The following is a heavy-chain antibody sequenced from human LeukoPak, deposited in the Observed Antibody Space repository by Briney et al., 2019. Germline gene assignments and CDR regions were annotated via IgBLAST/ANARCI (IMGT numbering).Heavy chain of an antibody. V-gene: IGHV3-23*01. D-gene: IGHD5-18*01. CDR1: GFTFSSYA. J-gene: IGHJ4*02. CDR3: ARHLSGVTGYTYGRGIDY. CDR2: ISGSGGST. Sequence: GGTLRLSCAASGFTFSSYAMSWVRQAPGKGLEWVSAISGSGGSTYYADSVKGRFTISRDNAKTSLYLQMISLRAGDTAVYYCARHLSGVTGYTYGRGIDYWGQGTLVTVSS.